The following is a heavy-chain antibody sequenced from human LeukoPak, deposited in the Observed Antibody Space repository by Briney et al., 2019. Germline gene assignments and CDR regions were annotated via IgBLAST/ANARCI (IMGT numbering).Heavy chain of an antibody. D-gene: IGHD1-7*01. CDR2: IGTAGDT. CDR1: GFTFSSYD. Sequence: PGGSLRLSCAASGFTFSSYDMLWVRQATGKGLEWVSAIGTAGDTYYPGSVKGRFTISRENAKNSLYLQMNSLRAGDTAVYYCARGLGRNYVLSYYGMDVWGQGTTVTVSS. V-gene: IGHV3-13*01. CDR3: ARGLGRNYVLSYYGMDV. J-gene: IGHJ6*02.